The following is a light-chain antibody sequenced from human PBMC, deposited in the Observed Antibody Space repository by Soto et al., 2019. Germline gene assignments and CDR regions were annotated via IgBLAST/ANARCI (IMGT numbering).Light chain of an antibody. CDR2: DAS. Sequence: EIVMTQSPATLSLSPGERATLSCRASQSVGKYLVWYQQKPGQAPRLLIYDASNGATGIPARFSGSGSGTDFTLTINNLEPEDFALYYCQQRSNWPITFGQGTRLEI. CDR1: QSVGKY. CDR3: QQRSNWPIT. J-gene: IGKJ5*01. V-gene: IGKV3-11*01.